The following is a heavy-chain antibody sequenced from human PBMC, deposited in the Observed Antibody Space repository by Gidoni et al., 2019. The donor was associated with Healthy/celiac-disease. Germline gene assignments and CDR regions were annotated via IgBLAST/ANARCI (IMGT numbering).Heavy chain of an antibody. CDR3: ASAMVVFWYFDL. CDR2: ISSSSSYI. V-gene: IGHV3-21*01. D-gene: IGHD5-18*01. CDR1: GFTFSSYG. J-gene: IGHJ2*01. Sequence: EVQLVESGGGLVKPGGSLRLSCAASGFTFSSYGMNWVRQAPGKGLEWVSSISSSSSYIYYADSVKGRFTISRDNAKNSLYLQMNSLRAEDTAVYYCASAMVVFWYFDLWGRGTLVTVSS.